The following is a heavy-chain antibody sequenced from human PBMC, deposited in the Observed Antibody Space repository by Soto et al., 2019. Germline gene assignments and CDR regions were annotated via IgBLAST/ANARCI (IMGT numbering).Heavy chain of an antibody. CDR1: GGSISSGGYS. J-gene: IGHJ6*02. V-gene: IGHV4-30-2*01. D-gene: IGHD4-17*01. CDR2: IYHRGST. Sequence: QLQLQESGSGLVKPSQTLSLTCAVSGGSISSGGYSWSWIRQPPGKGLEWIGYIYHRGSTYYHPSLKSRVNIPVDRSKNQFSLTMSSVTAAETAVYYCAREDVTTYGMAVEGQGSTVTVCS. CDR3: AREDVTTYGMAV.